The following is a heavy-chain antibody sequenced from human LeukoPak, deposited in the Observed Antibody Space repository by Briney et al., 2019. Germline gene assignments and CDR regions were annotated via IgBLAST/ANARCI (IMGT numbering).Heavy chain of an antibody. V-gene: IGHV5-51*01. J-gene: IGHJ4*02. CDR2: IYPGGSDT. D-gene: IGHD3-22*01. Sequence: GESLKISCKGSGYSFTSYWIGWVRQVPGKGLEWMGIIYPGGSDTRYSPSFQGQVTISADKSISTAYLQWSSLKASDTAMYYCARPSDYYDSSAPDYWGQGTLVTVSS. CDR1: GYSFTSYW. CDR3: ARPSDYYDSSAPDY.